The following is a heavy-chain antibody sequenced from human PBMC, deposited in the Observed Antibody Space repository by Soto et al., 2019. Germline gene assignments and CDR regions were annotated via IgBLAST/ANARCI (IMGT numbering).Heavy chain of an antibody. CDR3: ATKQAPHRAFDI. V-gene: IGHV1-46*01. CDR1: GYTFTSYY. CDR2: INPSGGST. J-gene: IGHJ3*02. Sequence: GASVKVSCKASGYTFTSYYMHWVRQAPGQGLEWMGIINPSGGSTSYAQKFQGRFTISRDNSKNTLYLQMNSLRAEDTAVYYCATKQAPHRAFDIWGQGTMVTVSS.